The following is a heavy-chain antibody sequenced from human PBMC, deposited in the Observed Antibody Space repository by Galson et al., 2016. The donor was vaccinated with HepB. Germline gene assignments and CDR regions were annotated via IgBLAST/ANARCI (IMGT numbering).Heavy chain of an antibody. Sequence: SLRLSCAASGFSLMTYPIHWVRQAPGKGLQYVSVIGTNGGDTFYADSVKGRFTISRDNSKNTVYLQMSSLRSDDTAIYFCVKDSSHYYGGSHFDFWGQGTLVTVSS. CDR2: IGTNGGDT. CDR3: VKDSSHYYGGSHFDF. J-gene: IGHJ4*02. CDR1: GFSLMTYP. V-gene: IGHV3-64D*09. D-gene: IGHD1-26*01.